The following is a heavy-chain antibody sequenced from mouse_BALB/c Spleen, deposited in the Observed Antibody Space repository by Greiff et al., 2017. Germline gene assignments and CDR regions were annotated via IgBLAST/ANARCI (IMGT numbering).Heavy chain of an antibody. Sequence: VQLQQSGAELVRPGSSVKISCKASGYAFSSYWMNWVKQRPGQGLEWIGQIYPGDGDTNYNGKFKGKATLTADKSSSTAYMQLSSLTSEDSAVYFCARGTGGPYFDYWGQGTTLTVSS. J-gene: IGHJ2*01. CDR2: IYPGDGDT. V-gene: IGHV1-80*01. CDR1: GYAFSSYW. CDR3: ARGTGGPYFDY. D-gene: IGHD3-3*01.